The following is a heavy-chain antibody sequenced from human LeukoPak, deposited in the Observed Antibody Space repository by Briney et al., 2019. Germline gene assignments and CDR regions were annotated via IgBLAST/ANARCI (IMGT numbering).Heavy chain of an antibody. CDR3: ARALYYYDKSGFDY. V-gene: IGHV3-7*01. D-gene: IGHD3-22*01. CDR2: IKQDGSDK. Sequence: GGSLRLSCAASGFTFSSYWMSWVRQAPGKGPEWVANIKQDGSDKSYVGAVKGRFTISRDNAENSLYLQMNSLRAEDTAVYYCARALYYYDKSGFDYWGQGSLVTVSS. J-gene: IGHJ4*02. CDR1: GFTFSSYW.